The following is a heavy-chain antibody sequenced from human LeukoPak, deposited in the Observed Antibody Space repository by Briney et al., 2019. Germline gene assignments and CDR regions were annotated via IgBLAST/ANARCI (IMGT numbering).Heavy chain of an antibody. CDR3: ARGTVTTFLGYYFDY. D-gene: IGHD4-4*01. J-gene: IGHJ4*02. CDR2: IYHSGST. V-gene: IGHV4-30-2*01. CDR1: GGSISSGGYP. Sequence: SETLSLTCAVSGGSISSGGYPWSWIRQPPGKGLEWIGYIYHSGSTYYNPSLKSRVTISVDRSKNQFSLKLSSVTAADTAVYYCARGTVTTFLGYYFDYWGQGTLVTVSS.